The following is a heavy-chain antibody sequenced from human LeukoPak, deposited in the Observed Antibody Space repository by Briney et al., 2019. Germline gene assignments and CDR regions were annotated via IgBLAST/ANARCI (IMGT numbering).Heavy chain of an antibody. CDR1: GFTFSTYE. Sequence: PGGSLRLSCAASGFTFSTYEMNWVRQAPGKGLEWVSYISSSGRTIYYADSVKGRFTVSRDNAKNSLYLRMNSLRAEDTAVYYCARDEGQLLFEYWGQGTLVTVSS. V-gene: IGHV3-48*03. J-gene: IGHJ4*02. CDR2: ISSSGRTI. CDR3: ARDEGQLLFEY. D-gene: IGHD6-6*01.